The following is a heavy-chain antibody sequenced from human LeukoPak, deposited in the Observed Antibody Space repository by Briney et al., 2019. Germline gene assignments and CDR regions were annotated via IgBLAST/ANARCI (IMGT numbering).Heavy chain of an antibody. V-gene: IGHV3-30*18. CDR3: AKDLSPGITGTTGY. D-gene: IGHD1-20*01. J-gene: IGHJ4*02. Sequence: GGSLRLSCAASGFTFSSYGMHWVRQAPGKGLEWVAVISYDGSNKYYADSVKGRFTISRDNSKNTLYLQMNSLRAEDTAVCYCAKDLSPGITGTTGYWGQGTLVTVSS. CDR1: GFTFSSYG. CDR2: ISYDGSNK.